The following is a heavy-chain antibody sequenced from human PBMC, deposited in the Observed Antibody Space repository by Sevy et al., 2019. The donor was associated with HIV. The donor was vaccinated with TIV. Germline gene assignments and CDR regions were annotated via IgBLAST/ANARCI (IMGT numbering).Heavy chain of an antibody. CDR2: IKSKTDGGTT. V-gene: IGHV3-15*01. CDR3: TTGIAAAGTGAFDI. Sequence: GRSLRLSCAASGFTFSNAWMSWVRQAPGKGLEWVGRIKSKTDGGTTDYAAPVKGRFTISRDDSKNTLYLQMNSLKTEDTAVYYCTTGIAAAGTGAFDIWGQGTMVTVSS. D-gene: IGHD6-13*01. J-gene: IGHJ3*02. CDR1: GFTFSNAW.